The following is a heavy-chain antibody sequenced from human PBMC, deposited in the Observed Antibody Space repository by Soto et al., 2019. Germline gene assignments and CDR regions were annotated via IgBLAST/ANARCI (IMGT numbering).Heavy chain of an antibody. CDR1: GFTFSNAW. V-gene: IGHV3-23*01. J-gene: IGHJ4*02. CDR2: ISGRGGNT. D-gene: IGHD2-15*01. Sequence: PGGSLRLSCAASGFTFSNAWMSWVRQAPGKGLEWVSTISGRGGNTYYADSVKGRFTISRDNSRNTLYLQMDSLRVEDSAVYSCAKAGCSGGTCYLYYFDYWGQGALVTVSS. CDR3: AKAGCSGGTCYLYYFDY.